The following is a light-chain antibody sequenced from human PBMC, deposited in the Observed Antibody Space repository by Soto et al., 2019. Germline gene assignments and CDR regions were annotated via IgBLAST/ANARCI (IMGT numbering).Light chain of an antibody. CDR1: QGLVFRDGNTF. Sequence: DVVLTQSPLSLPVTLGQPASISCRSSQGLVFRDGNTFLSWIQQRPGQSQRRLSYQVSKRDSGVPDRFSGSGSGTDFTLRISRVEAEDVGIYYCLQATHWPLTFGGGTRVEI. J-gene: IGKJ4*01. CDR2: QVS. CDR3: LQATHWPLT. V-gene: IGKV2-30*01.